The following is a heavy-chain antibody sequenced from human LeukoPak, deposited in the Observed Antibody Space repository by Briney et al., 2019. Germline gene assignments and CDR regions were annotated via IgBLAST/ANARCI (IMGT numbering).Heavy chain of an antibody. CDR2: INSDGSST. Sequence: GGSLRLSCAASGFTFSSYWMHWVRQAPGKGLVWVSRINSDGSSTSYADSVKGRFTISRDNAKNTPYLQMNSLRAEDTAVYYCAPAQLRYFDWSDYGMDVWGQGTTVTVSS. J-gene: IGHJ6*02. V-gene: IGHV3-74*01. CDR3: APAQLRYFDWSDYGMDV. CDR1: GFTFSSYW. D-gene: IGHD3-9*01.